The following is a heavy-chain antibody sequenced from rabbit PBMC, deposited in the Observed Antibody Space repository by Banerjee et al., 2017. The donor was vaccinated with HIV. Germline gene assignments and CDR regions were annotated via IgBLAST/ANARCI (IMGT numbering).Heavy chain of an antibody. V-gene: IGHV1S40*01. CDR2: IYTGSDST. J-gene: IGHJ4*01. CDR1: GFDVSSHY. D-gene: IGHD4-2*01. CDR3: AIYAGHGYLNL. Sequence: QSLVESGGGLVKPGGSLKLSCKASGFDVSSHYMSWVRQAPGKGLEWIGIIYTGSDSTYYASWAKGRFTISKSSSTTVTLQMTSLTAADTATYFCAIYAGHGYLNLWGQGTLVTVS.